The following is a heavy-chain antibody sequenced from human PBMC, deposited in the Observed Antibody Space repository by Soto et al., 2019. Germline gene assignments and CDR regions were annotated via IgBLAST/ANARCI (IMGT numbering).Heavy chain of an antibody. J-gene: IGHJ4*02. Sequence: QVQLVQSGAEVKKPGASVKVSCKASGYSFTSYGIAWVRQAPGQGLEWMGWISADNGKTNYAQKVQDRVTMTTDTFTSTAYMERRSLRSEDTAVYYCARDGYFDYWGQGTLVTVSS. CDR1: GYSFTSYG. CDR2: ISADNGKT. V-gene: IGHV1-18*01. CDR3: ARDGYFDY.